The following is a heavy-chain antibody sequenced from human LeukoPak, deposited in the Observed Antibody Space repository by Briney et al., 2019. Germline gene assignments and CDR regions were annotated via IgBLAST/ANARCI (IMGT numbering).Heavy chain of an antibody. CDR3: ARDGFQGMILYVVDYMDV. D-gene: IGHD2-21*01. CDR2: INPNTGGT. J-gene: IGHJ6*03. CDR1: GYTFTDYF. V-gene: IGHV1-2*06. Sequence: ASVKVSCKASGYTFTDYFIQWVRQAPGQGPEWMGRINPNTGGTNYAQKFQGRVTFTIDTSTNTAYMELSRLRPDDTAVYYCARDGFQGMILYVVDYMDVWGKGTTVTVSS.